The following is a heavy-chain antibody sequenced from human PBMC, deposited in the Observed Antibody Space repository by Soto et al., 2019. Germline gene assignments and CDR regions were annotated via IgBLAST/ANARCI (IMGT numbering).Heavy chain of an antibody. CDR1: ESTFMNYH. Sequence: ASVKVSCKTSESTFMNYHIIWGLQAPGQGLEWMGWMNPNSGNTGYALKFQGRVSMTRNTSIYTVYLELSSLASDDTAVYYCVRMASSGTLNWFDPCGQGTLVTVSS. J-gene: IGHJ5*02. CDR3: VRMASSGTLNWFDP. D-gene: IGHD1-1*01. V-gene: IGHV1-8*01. CDR2: MNPNSGNT.